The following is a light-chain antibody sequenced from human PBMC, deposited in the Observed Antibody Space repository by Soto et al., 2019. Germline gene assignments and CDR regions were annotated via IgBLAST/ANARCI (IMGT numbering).Light chain of an antibody. Sequence: EIVLTQSPGTLSLSPGEGATLSCRASQSVSSTYLAWYQQKPGQAPRLLIYGTSSRATGIPDRFSGSGSGTDFTLTISRLEPEDFAVYYCQHYGGAPLTFGQGTRLEI. CDR3: QHYGGAPLT. J-gene: IGKJ5*01. CDR2: GTS. CDR1: QSVSSTY. V-gene: IGKV3-20*01.